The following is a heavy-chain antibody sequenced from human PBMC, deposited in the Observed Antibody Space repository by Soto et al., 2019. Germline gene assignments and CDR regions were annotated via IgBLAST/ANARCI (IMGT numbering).Heavy chain of an antibody. D-gene: IGHD2-21*01. CDR3: ARDQGITYCGGDCYSDWYFDL. CDR1: GYTFTNYA. Sequence: QVQLVQSGAEVKEPGASVKVSCRASGYTFTNYAIHWVRQAPGQRLEWMGWLNPGNGNTKYPQKFQGRVTITRDTSASTAYMFLSSLRSADTAVYYCARDQGITYCGGDCYSDWYFDLWGRGTLVTVSS. J-gene: IGHJ2*01. CDR2: LNPGNGNT. V-gene: IGHV1-3*01.